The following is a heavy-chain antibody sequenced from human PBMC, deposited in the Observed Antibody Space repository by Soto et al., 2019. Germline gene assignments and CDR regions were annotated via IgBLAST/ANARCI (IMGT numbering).Heavy chain of an antibody. D-gene: IGHD2-15*01. V-gene: IGHV4-39*01. Sequence: SETLSLTCTVSGGSISSSSYYWGWIRQPPGKGLEWIGSIYYSGSTYYNPSLKSRVTISVDTSKNQFSLKLSSVTAADTAVYYCARRRLLGYCSGGSCYSTVHDAFDVWGQGTMVTVS. CDR3: ARRRLLGYCSGGSCYSTVHDAFDV. CDR1: GGSISSSSYY. J-gene: IGHJ3*01. CDR2: IYYSGST.